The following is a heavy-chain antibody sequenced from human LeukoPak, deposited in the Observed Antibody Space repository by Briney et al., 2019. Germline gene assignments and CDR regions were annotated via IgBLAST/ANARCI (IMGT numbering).Heavy chain of an antibody. J-gene: IGHJ4*02. D-gene: IGHD4-17*01. CDR1: GFTFSSFG. V-gene: IGHV3-30*03. CDR3: ATDHGFHHGAYFDY. CDR2: ISYDGSNK. Sequence: PGGSLRLSCAASGFTFSSFGMHWVRQAPGKGLEWVAVISYDGSNKYSADSVKGRLTISRDNSKNTLYLQMNSLRAEDTAVYYCATDHGFHHGAYFDYWGQGTLVTVSS.